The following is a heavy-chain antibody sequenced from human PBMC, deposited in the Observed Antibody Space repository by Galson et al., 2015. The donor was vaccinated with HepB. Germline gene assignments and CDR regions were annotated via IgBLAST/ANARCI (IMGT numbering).Heavy chain of an antibody. CDR2: ISAYNGNT. J-gene: IGHJ5*02. Sequence: SVKVSCKASGYTFTSYGISWVRQAPGQGLEWMGWISAYNGNTNYAQKLQGRVTITTDTSTSTSYMELRSLRSDDTAVYYCARGQVTANTLHWFDPWGQGTLVTVSS. CDR3: ARGQVTANTLHWFDP. V-gene: IGHV1-18*01. D-gene: IGHD2-21*02. CDR1: GYTFTSYG.